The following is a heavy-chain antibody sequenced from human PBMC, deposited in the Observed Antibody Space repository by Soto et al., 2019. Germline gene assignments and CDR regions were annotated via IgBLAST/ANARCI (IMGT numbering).Heavy chain of an antibody. CDR1: SASFTVYY. CDR2: IYYSGST. CDR3: ARDAGGPGDY. J-gene: IGHJ4*02. D-gene: IGHD2-15*01. Sequence: SETLSLTCTVSSASFTVYYWSWIRQPPGKGLEWIGYIYYSGSTSYNPSLTSRVTLSADTSKNQFSLKLRSVTAADTAVYYCARDAGGPGDYWGQGVLVTVSS. V-gene: IGHV4-59*01.